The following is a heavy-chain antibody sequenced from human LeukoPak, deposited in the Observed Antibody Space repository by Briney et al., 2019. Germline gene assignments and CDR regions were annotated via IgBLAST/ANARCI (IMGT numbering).Heavy chain of an antibody. D-gene: IGHD4-17*01. CDR3: ARGGGYFLDYGDYEGWYFDL. Sequence: GGSLRLSCAASGFTFSSYDMHWVRQATGKGLEWVSAISTAGDPYYPGSVKGRFTISRENAKNSLYLQMNSLRAGDTAVYYCARGGGYFLDYGDYEGWYFDLWGRGTLFPVSP. V-gene: IGHV3-13*05. J-gene: IGHJ2*01. CDR2: ISTAGDP. CDR1: GFTFSSYD.